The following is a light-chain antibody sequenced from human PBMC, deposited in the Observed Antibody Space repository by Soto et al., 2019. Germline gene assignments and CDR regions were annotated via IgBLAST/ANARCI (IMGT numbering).Light chain of an antibody. Sequence: QSVLTQPASVSGSPRQSITISCTGTSSDVGDGDFVSWYQQRPGNAPKLMIYKVSNRPSGVSNRFSGSKSGNTASLTISGLPAEAEADYYCCSYTRSYTWVFGGGTKLTVL. V-gene: IGLV2-14*01. J-gene: IGLJ3*02. CDR2: KVS. CDR3: CSYTRSYTWV. CDR1: SSDVGDGDF.